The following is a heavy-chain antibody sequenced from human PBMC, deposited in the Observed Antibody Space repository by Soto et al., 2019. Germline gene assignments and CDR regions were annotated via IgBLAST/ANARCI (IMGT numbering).Heavy chain of an antibody. CDR3: ARGLGRPGTSWLQGDNWFDP. Sequence: SETLSLTFTVSDSSISSDYWNCFRQPPGKGLEWIGYIYSSGSTTYNPSLRSRVTISVDTSKKQFSLKLSSVAAADTAVYYCARGLGRPGTSWLQGDNWFDPWGQGTPVTVSS. CDR1: DSSISSDY. J-gene: IGHJ5*02. CDR2: IYSSGST. D-gene: IGHD6-13*01. V-gene: IGHV4-59*01.